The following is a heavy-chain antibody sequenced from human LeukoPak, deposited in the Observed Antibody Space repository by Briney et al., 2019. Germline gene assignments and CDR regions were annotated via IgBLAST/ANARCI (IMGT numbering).Heavy chain of an antibody. V-gene: IGHV3-23*01. Sequence: GGSLRLSCAASGFTLSSYAMSWVRQAPGKGLEWVSAISGSGGSTYYADSVKGRFTISRDNSKNTLYLQTNSLRAEDTAVYYCAKDQDIVVVLSPITQLDYWGQGTLVTVSS. J-gene: IGHJ4*02. CDR3: AKDQDIVVVLSPITQLDY. CDR1: GFTLSSYA. CDR2: ISGSGGST. D-gene: IGHD2-2*01.